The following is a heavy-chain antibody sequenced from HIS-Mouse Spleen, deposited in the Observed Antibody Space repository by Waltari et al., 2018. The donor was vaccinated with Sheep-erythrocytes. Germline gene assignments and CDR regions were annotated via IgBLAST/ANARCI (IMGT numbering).Heavy chain of an antibody. Sequence: QVQLVESGGGVVQPGRSLRLSCAASGFTFSSYAMHWVRQAPGKGLEWVAVISYDGSNKYYADSVKGRFTISRDNSKNTLYLQMNSLRAEDTAVYYCARRFRIAAIDYWGQGTLVTVSS. V-gene: IGHV3-30-3*01. CDR2: ISYDGSNK. CDR3: ARRFRIAAIDY. J-gene: IGHJ4*02. D-gene: IGHD6-25*01. CDR1: GFTFSSYA.